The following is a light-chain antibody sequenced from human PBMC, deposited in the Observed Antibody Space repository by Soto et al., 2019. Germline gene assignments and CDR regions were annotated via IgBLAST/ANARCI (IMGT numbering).Light chain of an antibody. CDR1: QSVISTY. CDR3: QQYETFSGT. CDR2: DAS. V-gene: IGKV3-20*01. Sequence: EIVLTQSPGTLSLSPGERATLSCRASQSVISTYLAWYQQKPGQAPRLLIYDASNRATGIPARFSGSGSGTKFTLTIASLQPDDFATYYCQQYETFSGTFGPGTKVDIK. J-gene: IGKJ1*01.